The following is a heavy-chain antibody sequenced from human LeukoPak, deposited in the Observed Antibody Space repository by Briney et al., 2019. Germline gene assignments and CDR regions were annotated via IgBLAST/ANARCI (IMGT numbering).Heavy chain of an antibody. Sequence: GGSLRLSCAASGFSVSSNYISWVRQAPGKGLEWVSVIYSGGSTYYADSVKGRFTISRDNSKNTLYLQMNSLRAEDTAVYYCARLFPYYGSGSYQDWGQGTLVTVSS. CDR2: IYSGGST. CDR1: GFSVSSNY. J-gene: IGHJ4*02. D-gene: IGHD3-10*01. CDR3: ARLFPYYGSGSYQD. V-gene: IGHV3-53*01.